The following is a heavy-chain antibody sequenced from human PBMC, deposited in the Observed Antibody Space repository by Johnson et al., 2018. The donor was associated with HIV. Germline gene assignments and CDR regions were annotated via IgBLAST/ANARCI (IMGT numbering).Heavy chain of an antibody. CDR3: ASQVRGLRLGVDAFDI. Sequence: VQLVESGGGVVQPGRSLRLSCAASGFTFSSYGMSWVRQAPGKGLEWVSGVTGTGGDTYYAESVKDRFTISRDNSKNTLYLQMNKLRAEDTAVYFCASQVRGLRLGVDAFDIWGQGTMVTVSS. CDR1: GFTFSSYG. D-gene: IGHD3-16*01. J-gene: IGHJ3*02. V-gene: IGHV3-23*04. CDR2: VTGTGGDT.